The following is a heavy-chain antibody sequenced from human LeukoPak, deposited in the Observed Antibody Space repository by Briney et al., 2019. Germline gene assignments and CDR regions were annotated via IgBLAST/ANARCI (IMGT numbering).Heavy chain of an antibody. J-gene: IGHJ4*02. CDR3: ARAKVRGGSYYDY. D-gene: IGHD1-26*01. Sequence: ETLSLTCTVSGGSISSYYWSWIRQPAGKGLEGIGRIYTSGSTNYNPSPKSRVTMSVDTSKNQFSLKLSSVTAADTAVYYCARAKVRGGSYYDYWGQGTLVTVSS. V-gene: IGHV4-4*07. CDR2: IYTSGST. CDR1: GGSISSYY.